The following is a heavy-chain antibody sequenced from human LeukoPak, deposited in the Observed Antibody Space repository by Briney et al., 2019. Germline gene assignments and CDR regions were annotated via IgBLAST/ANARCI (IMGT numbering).Heavy chain of an antibody. CDR3: ARGSSSGWFNFDY. Sequence: GASVKVPCKASGYTFTGLFLNWVRQAPGQGLEWMGWINPNSGGTNYAQNFQGRVTMTRDTSISTAYMELSRLRSDDTAVYYCARGSSSGWFNFDYWGQGTLVTVSS. D-gene: IGHD6-19*01. V-gene: IGHV1-2*02. CDR2: INPNSGGT. J-gene: IGHJ4*02. CDR1: GYTFTGLF.